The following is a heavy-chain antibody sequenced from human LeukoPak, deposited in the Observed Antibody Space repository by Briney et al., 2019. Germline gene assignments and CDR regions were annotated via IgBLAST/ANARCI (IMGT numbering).Heavy chain of an antibody. CDR1: GGSVSSGSYY. D-gene: IGHD6-13*01. CDR2: IYYSGST. J-gene: IGHJ2*01. CDR3: ARGIGIAAAGWYFDL. V-gene: IGHV4-61*01. Sequence: PSETLSLTCTVSGGSVSSGSYYWSWIRQPPGKGLEWIGYIYYSGSTNCNPSLKSRVTISVDTSKNQFSLKLSSVTAADTAVYYCARGIGIAAAGWYFDLWGRGTLVTVSS.